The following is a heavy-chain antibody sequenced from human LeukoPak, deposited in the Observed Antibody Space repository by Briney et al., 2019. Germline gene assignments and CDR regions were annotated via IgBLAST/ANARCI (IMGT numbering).Heavy chain of an antibody. Sequence: GGSLRLSCAASGFTFSSYSMSWVRQAPGKGLEWVANIKQDRSEKYYVDSVKGRFTISRDNAKNSLYLQMNSLRAEDTAVYYCARESVTIFGVVKDLDYWGQGTLVTVSS. J-gene: IGHJ4*02. D-gene: IGHD3-3*01. CDR3: ARESVTIFGVVKDLDY. V-gene: IGHV3-7*01. CDR2: IKQDRSEK. CDR1: GFTFSSYS.